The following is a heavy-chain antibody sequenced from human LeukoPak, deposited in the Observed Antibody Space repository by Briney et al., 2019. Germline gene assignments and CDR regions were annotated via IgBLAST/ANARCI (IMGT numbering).Heavy chain of an antibody. J-gene: IGHJ4*02. CDR2: ISYDGSNK. D-gene: IGHD3-9*01. CDR1: GFTFSSYG. CDR3: AKEDVDDILTGYYLDY. V-gene: IGHV3-30*18. Sequence: PGGSLRLSCAASGFTFSSYGMHWVRQAPGKGLEWVAVISYDGSNKHYADSVKGRFTISRDNSKNTLYLQMNSLRAEDTAVYYCAKEDVDDILTGYYLDYWGQGTLVTVSS.